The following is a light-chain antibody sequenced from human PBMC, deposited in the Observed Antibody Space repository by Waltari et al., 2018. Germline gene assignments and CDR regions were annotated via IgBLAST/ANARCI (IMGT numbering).Light chain of an antibody. CDR3: SSYTSSSTLYV. CDR2: DVN. Sequence: QSALTQPASVSGSPGQSITISCTGTSSDVGGYNFFPRYQQHPGEAPKLMIFDVNNRPSGVPIRFSGSKSSNTASLTISALQAEDEADYYCSSYTSSSTLYVFGTGTQVTVL. CDR1: SSDVGGYNF. V-gene: IGLV2-14*03. J-gene: IGLJ1*01.